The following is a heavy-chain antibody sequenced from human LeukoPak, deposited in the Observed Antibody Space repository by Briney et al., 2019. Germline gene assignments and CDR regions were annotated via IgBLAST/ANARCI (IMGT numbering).Heavy chain of an antibody. V-gene: IGHV1-18*01. CDR1: GYAFTNHG. CDR3: ARDQPAFYYYGSGSYLTAFDI. CDR2: ISAYNGNT. Sequence: GASEKVSCKASGYAFTNHGISWVRQAPGQGLEWMGWISAYNGNTNYAQKLQGRVTMTTDTSTSTAYMELRSLRSDDTAVYYCARDQPAFYYYGSGSYLTAFDIWGQGTMVTVSS. D-gene: IGHD3-10*01. J-gene: IGHJ3*02.